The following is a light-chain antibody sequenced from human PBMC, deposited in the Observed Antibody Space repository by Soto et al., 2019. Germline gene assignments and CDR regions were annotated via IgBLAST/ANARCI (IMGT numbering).Light chain of an antibody. V-gene: IGKV1-39*01. Sequence: DIQTTQSPSSVSASVGDRVTITCRVSQSISSYLNWYQQKPGKAPKLLIYAASSLQSGVPSRFSGSGSGTDFTLTITSLQPEDSATYHCQQRYKTSLSSFGQGTKVDIK. CDR2: AAS. CDR1: QSISSY. J-gene: IGKJ2*01. CDR3: QQRYKTSLSS.